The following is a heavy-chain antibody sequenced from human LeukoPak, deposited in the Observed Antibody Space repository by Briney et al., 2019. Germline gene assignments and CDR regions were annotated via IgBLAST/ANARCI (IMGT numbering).Heavy chain of an antibody. D-gene: IGHD2-2*01. Sequence: PGESLRLSCAASGFTFSSYWMSGVRQAPGKGVEWLANIKQDGSEKYYVDSVKGRFTISRDNAKNSLYLQMNSLRAEDTAVYYCAREAFRVVVPAAEIDYWGQGTLVTVSS. CDR1: GFTFSSYW. CDR2: IKQDGSEK. J-gene: IGHJ4*02. CDR3: AREAFRVVVPAAEIDY. V-gene: IGHV3-7*01.